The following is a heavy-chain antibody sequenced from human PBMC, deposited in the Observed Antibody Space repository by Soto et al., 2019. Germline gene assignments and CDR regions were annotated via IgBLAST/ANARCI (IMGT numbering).Heavy chain of an antibody. V-gene: IGHV3-23*01. CDR2: ISGSGGST. J-gene: IGHJ3*02. CDR3: AATYYYDSSGYWDAFDI. Sequence: GGSLRLSCAASGFTFSGYAMSWVRQAPGKGLEWVSAISGSGGSTYYADSVKGRFTISRDNSKNTLYLQMNSLRAEDTAVYYCAATYYYDSSGYWDAFDIWGQGTMVTVSS. D-gene: IGHD3-22*01. CDR1: GFTFSGYA.